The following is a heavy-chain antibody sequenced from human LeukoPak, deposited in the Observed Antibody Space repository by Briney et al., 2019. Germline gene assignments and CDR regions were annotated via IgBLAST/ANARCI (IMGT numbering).Heavy chain of an antibody. V-gene: IGHV3-74*01. CDR2: IKSDGSST. CDR3: ARDDLYYDTGDYYNASYFQH. Sequence: PGGSLRLSCAASGFPFSSYWMHWVRQAPGKGLVWVSRIKSDGSSTTYADSVKGRFTISRDNAKNTLYLQMSSLRAEDTAMYYCARDDLYYDTGDYYNASYFQHWGQGTLVTVSS. J-gene: IGHJ1*01. D-gene: IGHD3-22*01. CDR1: GFPFSSYW.